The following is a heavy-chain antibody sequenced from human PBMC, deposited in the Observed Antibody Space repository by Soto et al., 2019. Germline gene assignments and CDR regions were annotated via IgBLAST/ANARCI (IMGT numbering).Heavy chain of an antibody. V-gene: IGHV3-21*01. Sequence: GGSLRLSCAASGFTFSSYSMNWVRQAPGKGLEWVSSISSSSSYIYYADSVKGRFTISRDNAKNSLYLQMNSLRAEDTAVYYCRTHPITGMNSSGWYYFDYWGQGTLVTVSS. CDR1: GFTFSSYS. J-gene: IGHJ4*02. D-gene: IGHD6-19*01. CDR3: RTHPITGMNSSGWYYFDY. CDR2: ISSSSSYI.